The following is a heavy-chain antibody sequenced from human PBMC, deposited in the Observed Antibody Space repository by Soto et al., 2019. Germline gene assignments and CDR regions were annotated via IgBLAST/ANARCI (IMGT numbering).Heavy chain of an antibody. V-gene: IGHV3-11*01. D-gene: IGHD4-17*01. CDR3: ARGGASVTTPFDY. Sequence: QVQLVESGGGLVKPGGSLRLSCAASGFAFSDPYMSWIRQAPGKGLEWISYISSSGSTIYYADSVKGRFTISRDNAKKSLYLQMDRLTADDTAVYYCARGGASVTTPFDYWGQGTQVTVSS. CDR1: GFAFSDPY. CDR2: ISSSGSTI. J-gene: IGHJ4*02.